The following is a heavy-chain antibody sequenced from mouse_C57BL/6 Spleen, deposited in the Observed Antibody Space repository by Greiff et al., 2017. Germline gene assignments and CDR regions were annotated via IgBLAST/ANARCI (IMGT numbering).Heavy chain of an antibody. J-gene: IGHJ2*01. Sequence: VQLQQSGAELVRPGTSVKVSCKASGYAFTNYLIEWVKQRPGQGLEWIGVINPGSGGTNYNEKFKGNATLTADKSSSTAYMQLSSLTSEDSAVYFCARREGAYYSNYDYYFDYWGQGTTLTVSS. CDR3: ARREGAYYSNYDYYFDY. CDR2: INPGSGGT. D-gene: IGHD2-5*01. V-gene: IGHV1-54*01. CDR1: GYAFTNYL.